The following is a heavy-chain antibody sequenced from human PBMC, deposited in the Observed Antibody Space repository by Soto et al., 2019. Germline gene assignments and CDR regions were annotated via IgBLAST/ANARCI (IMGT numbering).Heavy chain of an antibody. Sequence: SETLSLTCTVSGGSISSYYWSWIRQPPGKGLEWIGYIYYSGSTNYNPFLKSRVTISVDTSKNQFSLKLSSVTAADTAVYYCARYEQLAKRVFDYWGQGTLVTVSS. CDR1: GGSISSYY. CDR2: IYYSGST. D-gene: IGHD6-13*01. CDR3: ARYEQLAKRVFDY. V-gene: IGHV4-59*01. J-gene: IGHJ4*02.